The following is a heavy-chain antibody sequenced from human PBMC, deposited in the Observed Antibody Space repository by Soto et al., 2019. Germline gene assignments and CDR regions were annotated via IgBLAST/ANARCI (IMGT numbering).Heavy chain of an antibody. D-gene: IGHD3-22*01. CDR1: GGSVSSGSFH. J-gene: IGHJ4*02. CDR2: IFYNGTA. Sequence: VQLQQSGPGLVKPSETLSLTCSVSGGSVSSGSFHWSWIRESPGKGLQFIGSIFYNGTANYSPYLKTRVTISIVTSRGQFSLKLVSVAAADAAVYYCARIGGWYDIDFWGQGNLVTVSS. CDR3: ARIGGWYDIDF. V-gene: IGHV4-61*01.